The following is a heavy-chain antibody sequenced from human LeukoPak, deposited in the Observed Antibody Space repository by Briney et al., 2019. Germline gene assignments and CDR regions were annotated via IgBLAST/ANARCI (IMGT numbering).Heavy chain of an antibody. CDR1: GGTFSNYA. J-gene: IGHJ4*02. D-gene: IGHD3-16*01. CDR3: ASSGLRLGELFVFDY. V-gene: IGHV1-69*06. Sequence: GASVKVSCKASGGTFSNYAISWVRQAPGQGLEWMGGIIPIFGTANYAQKFRGRVTITADKSTRTAYMELSSLRSDDTAVYYCASSGLRLGELFVFDYWGQGTLVTVSS. CDR2: IIPIFGTA.